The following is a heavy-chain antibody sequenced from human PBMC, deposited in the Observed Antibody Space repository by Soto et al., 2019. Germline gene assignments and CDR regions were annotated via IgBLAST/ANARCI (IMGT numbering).Heavy chain of an antibody. J-gene: IGHJ4*02. D-gene: IGHD1-26*01. CDR1: GYTFNNAR. V-gene: IGHV3-15*01. CDR3: TSNAAANVGPLSY. Sequence: GESLRLSCAASGYTFNNARRSWVRQAPRELLDLVGRIDSGKTYFAAPVEGRFTFSRDDSRNTLFLQMNSLKPEDTAVYYCTSNAAANVGPLSYWGQGTLVTVSS. CDR2: IDSGKT.